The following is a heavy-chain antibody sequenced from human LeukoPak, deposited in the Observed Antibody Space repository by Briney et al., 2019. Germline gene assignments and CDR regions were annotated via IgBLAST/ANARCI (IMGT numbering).Heavy chain of an antibody. CDR2: IKWNGDST. V-gene: IGHV3-20*04. J-gene: IGHJ5*02. CDR1: GFTFDDYG. CDR3: ARDLGQYYDTSDNWFDP. Sequence: PGGSLRLSCAASGFTFDDYGMSWVRQAPGKGLEWISGIKWNGDSTGYADSVKGRFTISRDNAKNTLNLQMNSLRAEDTAVYYCARDLGQYYDTSDNWFDPWGQGTLVTVSS. D-gene: IGHD3-22*01.